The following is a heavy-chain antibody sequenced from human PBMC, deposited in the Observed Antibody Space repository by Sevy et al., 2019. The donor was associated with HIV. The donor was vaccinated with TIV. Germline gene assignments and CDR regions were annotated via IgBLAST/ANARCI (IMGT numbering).Heavy chain of an antibody. CDR1: GYSISSGYF. V-gene: IGHV4-38-2*01. CDR3: ARVKSRGGNDY. Sequence: SETLSLTCAVSGYSISSGYFCGWSRQPPGKEREGIRTISHTGNTFYNPSFKSRVTISVDTSKNQLYLKVNTVTAADTAVYYCARVKSRGGNDYWGQGTLVTVSS. D-gene: IGHD1-1*01. CDR2: ISHTGNT. J-gene: IGHJ4*02.